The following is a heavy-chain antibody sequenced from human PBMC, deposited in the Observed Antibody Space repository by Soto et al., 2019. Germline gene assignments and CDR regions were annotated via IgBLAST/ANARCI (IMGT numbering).Heavy chain of an antibody. CDR2: IYSGGST. V-gene: IGHV3-53*01. CDR1: GFTVSSNY. D-gene: IGHD1-26*01. CDR3: ARSPMGATYFDY. J-gene: IGHJ4*02. Sequence: EVQLVESGGGLIQPGGSLRLSCAASGFTVSSNYMSWVRQAPGKGLVWVSVIYSGGSTYYADSVKGRFTISRDNSKNTLYLQMNSLRAEDTAVYYCARSPMGATYFDYWGQGTLVTVSS.